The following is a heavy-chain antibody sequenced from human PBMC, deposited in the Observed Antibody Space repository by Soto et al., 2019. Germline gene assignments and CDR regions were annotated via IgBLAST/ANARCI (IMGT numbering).Heavy chain of an antibody. J-gene: IGHJ3*02. CDR1: GYIFTSYW. CDR3: ASDAGVYYDSSGYLTRGAFDI. D-gene: IGHD3-22*01. Sequence: GESLKISCKGSGYIFTSYWLAWVRQMPCKGLAWLGIIYPGDSDTRYSPSFQGQVTISADKSISTAYLQWSSLKASDTAMYYCASDAGVYYDSSGYLTRGAFDIWGQGTMVTVSS. V-gene: IGHV5-51*01. CDR2: IYPGDSDT.